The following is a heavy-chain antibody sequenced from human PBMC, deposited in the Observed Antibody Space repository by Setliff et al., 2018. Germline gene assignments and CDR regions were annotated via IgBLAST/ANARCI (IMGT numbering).Heavy chain of an antibody. CDR3: ARSQWGGESYYFDY. CDR1: GGSMGSYY. D-gene: IGHD2-15*01. J-gene: IGHJ4*02. CDR2: VYTTGST. Sequence: PSETLSLTCTVSGGSMGSYYWTWIRQSAGKGLEWIGRVYTTGSTAFNPSLNSRVTISVDTSKNQFSLKLSSVTAADTAVYYCARSQWGGESYYFDYWGQGTLVTVSS. V-gene: IGHV4-4*07.